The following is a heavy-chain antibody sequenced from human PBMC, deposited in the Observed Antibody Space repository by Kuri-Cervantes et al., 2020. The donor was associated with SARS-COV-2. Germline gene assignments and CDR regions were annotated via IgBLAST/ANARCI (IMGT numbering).Heavy chain of an antibody. Sequence: GESLKISCAASGFTFSSYSMNWVRQAPGKGLEWVSSISSSSSYIYYADSVKGRFTISRDNAKNSLYLQMNSLRAEDTAVYYCARDPREYYYDSSGTIRTEESYFDYWGQGTLVTVSS. CDR1: GFTFSSYS. D-gene: IGHD3-22*01. V-gene: IGHV3-21*01. CDR2: ISSSSSYI. CDR3: ARDPREYYYDSSGTIRTEESYFDY. J-gene: IGHJ4*02.